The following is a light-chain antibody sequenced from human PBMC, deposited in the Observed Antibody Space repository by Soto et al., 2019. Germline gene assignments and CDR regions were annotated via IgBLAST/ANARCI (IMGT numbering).Light chain of an antibody. Sequence: QPVLTQPPSVSGAPGQRVTISCTGSSSNIGAGYDVHWYQQLPGTAPKLLIYGNSNRPSGVPDRFSGSKSCTSASLAITGLQAEDEADYYCQSYDSSLSAYVFGTGTKVTVL. J-gene: IGLJ1*01. CDR1: SSNIGAGYD. CDR3: QSYDSSLSAYV. CDR2: GNS. V-gene: IGLV1-40*01.